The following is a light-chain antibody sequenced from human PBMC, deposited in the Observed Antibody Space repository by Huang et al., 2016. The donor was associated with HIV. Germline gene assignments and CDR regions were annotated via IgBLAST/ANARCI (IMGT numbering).Light chain of an antibody. Sequence: EIVMTQSPATLSASPGERATLSCRASQSVSSNLAWYQQKPGQAPRLLIYGASTRATGLPARFSGSGSGTEFTLTISSLQSEDFAVYYCQQNNNWPPLFTFGPGTKVDIK. V-gene: IGKV3-15*01. J-gene: IGKJ3*01. CDR1: QSVSSN. CDR3: QQNNNWPPLFT. CDR2: GAS.